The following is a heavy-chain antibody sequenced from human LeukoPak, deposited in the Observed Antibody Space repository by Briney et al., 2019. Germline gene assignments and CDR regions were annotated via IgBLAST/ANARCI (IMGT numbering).Heavy chain of an antibody. J-gene: IGHJ4*02. Sequence: ASVKVSCKPSGYTFTDYYIYWVRQAPGQGLEWMGWINPHSGDTNYAQKFQGRVTMTGDTSISAAYLEVNSLRSDDTGVYYCARDMGLRFLEWLPNPFDYWGQGTLVTVSS. V-gene: IGHV1-2*02. CDR1: GYTFTDYY. CDR2: INPHSGDT. D-gene: IGHD3-3*01. CDR3: ARDMGLRFLEWLPNPFDY.